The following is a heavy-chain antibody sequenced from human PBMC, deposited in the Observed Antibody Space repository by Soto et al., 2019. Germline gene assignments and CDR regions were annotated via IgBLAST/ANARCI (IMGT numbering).Heavy chain of an antibody. V-gene: IGHV4-31*03. J-gene: IGHJ4*02. Sequence: QVQLQESGPGLVKPSQTLSLTCTVSGGSISSGAYYWSWIRQHPGKGLEWIGYIYYSGSTYYNPSLKSRFTISVDTSKNQFSLKLSSVTAADTAVYYCAAWGSSGWSGDYWGQGTLVTVSS. CDR1: GGSISSGAYY. D-gene: IGHD6-19*01. CDR2: IYYSGST. CDR3: AAWGSSGWSGDY.